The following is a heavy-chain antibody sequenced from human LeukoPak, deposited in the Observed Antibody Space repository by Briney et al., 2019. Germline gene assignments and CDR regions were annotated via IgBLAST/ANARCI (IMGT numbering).Heavy chain of an antibody. J-gene: IGHJ4*02. CDR2: IYYSGST. Sequence: SETLSLTCTVSGGSISSYYWSWIRQPPGKGLEWIGYIYYSGSTNYNPSLKNRVTISLDTSKNHFSLKLSSVTAADTAMYYCARMTGSAWELLIDSWGPGTLVTVSS. CDR1: GGSISSYY. D-gene: IGHD1-26*01. V-gene: IGHV4-59*01. CDR3: ARMTGSAWELLIDS.